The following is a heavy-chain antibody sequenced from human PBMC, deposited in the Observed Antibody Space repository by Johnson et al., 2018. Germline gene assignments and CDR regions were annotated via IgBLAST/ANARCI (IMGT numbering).Heavy chain of an antibody. Sequence: EVQLVETGGGLVQPGGSLKLSCAASGFTLSGSAIHWVRQASGKGLEWVGRIRSKANSYATAYAASVKGRFTISRVDSKNTAYLQMNSLKIEDTAVYYCTRRAGATSFEFDYWGQGALVTVSS. CDR2: IRSKANSYAT. V-gene: IGHV3-73*01. J-gene: IGHJ4*02. D-gene: IGHD1-26*01. CDR3: TRRAGATSFEFDY. CDR1: GFTLSGSA.